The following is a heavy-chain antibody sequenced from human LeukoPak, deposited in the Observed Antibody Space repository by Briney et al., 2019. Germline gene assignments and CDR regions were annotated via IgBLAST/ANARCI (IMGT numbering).Heavy chain of an antibody. D-gene: IGHD3-16*01. CDR2: INKDGSDE. J-gene: IGHJ6*03. CDR1: GFTFSRNW. V-gene: IGHV3-7*01. Sequence: PGGSLRLSCAASGFTFSRNWMAWVRQAPGRGLEWVANINKDGSDENYVDSVKGRFTLSRDNAKNSLYLQMNSLRVEDSAVYYCARDLSYDSYYHMDVWGKGTTVTVSS. CDR3: ARDLSYDSYYHMDV.